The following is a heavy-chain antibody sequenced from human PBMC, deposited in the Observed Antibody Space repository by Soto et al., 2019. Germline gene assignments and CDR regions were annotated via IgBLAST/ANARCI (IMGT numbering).Heavy chain of an antibody. CDR3: ARDGDPQSAFWSGPLGGGRFDP. CDR1: GGTFGNSA. J-gene: IGHJ5*02. CDR2: IVPMFGTA. D-gene: IGHD3-3*01. Sequence: QVQLVQSGAEVKKPGSSVNVSCKTSGGTFGNSAVTWVRQAPGQGLEWLGGIVPMFGTANYAQKFQGRVTITADESTITAYMDLYSLKTDDTAVYYCARDGDPQSAFWSGPLGGGRFDPWGQGTLVTVSS. V-gene: IGHV1-69*12.